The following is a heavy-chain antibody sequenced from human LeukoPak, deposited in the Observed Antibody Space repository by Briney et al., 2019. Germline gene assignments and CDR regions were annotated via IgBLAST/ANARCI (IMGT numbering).Heavy chain of an antibody. CDR2: IRFDGSQK. D-gene: IGHD1-26*01. J-gene: IGHJ4*02. CDR3: ARDPAVGALYFDS. Sequence: GGSLRLSCGASGFTFSSYGMHWVRQAPGKGLEWVAFIRFDGSQKKYGDSVKGRFTISRDNPKNTLYLQMNTLRADDTAMYYCARDPAVGALYFDSWGQGTQVTVS. V-gene: IGHV3-30*02. CDR1: GFTFSSYG.